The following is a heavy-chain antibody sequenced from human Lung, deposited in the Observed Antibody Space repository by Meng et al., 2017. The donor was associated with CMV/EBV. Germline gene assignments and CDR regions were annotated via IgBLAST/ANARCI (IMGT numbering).Heavy chain of an antibody. D-gene: IGHD1-26*01. CDR1: GGSISSRNW. V-gene: IGHV4-4*02. J-gene: IGHJ4*02. Sequence: VSGGSISSRNWWTWVRQPPGKGLEWIGQIYHDGDTKYNPSLKSRVTISLDKSKNQFYLKLSSVTAADTAVYYCANVANHLGWGHFDYWGQGTLVTVSS. CDR2: IYHDGDT. CDR3: ANVANHLGWGHFDY.